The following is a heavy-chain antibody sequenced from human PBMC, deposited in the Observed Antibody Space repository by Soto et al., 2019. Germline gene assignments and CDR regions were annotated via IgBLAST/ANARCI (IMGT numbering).Heavy chain of an antibody. V-gene: IGHV3-30*18. Sequence: QVQLVESGGGVVQPGRSLRLSCAASGFTFSSSGMHWVRQAPGKGLEWVAVTSFDGSSGYYADSVRGRFTISRDHSNNTLYLQMNSLRAEDTAVYYCAKSPPAVAGYFDYWGQGTLVTVSS. D-gene: IGHD6-19*01. J-gene: IGHJ4*02. CDR1: GFTFSSSG. CDR2: TSFDGSSG. CDR3: AKSPPAVAGYFDY.